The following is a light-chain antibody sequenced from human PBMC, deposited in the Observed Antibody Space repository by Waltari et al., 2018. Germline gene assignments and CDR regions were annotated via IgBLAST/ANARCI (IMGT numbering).Light chain of an antibody. CDR2: AAS. CDR1: LDISSW. CDR3: QQANSFPPRVT. Sequence: DIQMTQSPSSVSASVGDRVTITCRASLDISSWLAWYQQKPGKAPKLLIYAASSLQSGVPSRFSGSGSGTDFTLTISSLQPEDFATYYCQQANSFPPRVTFGGGTKVEIK. J-gene: IGKJ4*01. V-gene: IGKV1-12*01.